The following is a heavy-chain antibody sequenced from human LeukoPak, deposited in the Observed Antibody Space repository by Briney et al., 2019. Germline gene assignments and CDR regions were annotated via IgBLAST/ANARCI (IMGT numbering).Heavy chain of an antibody. V-gene: IGHV3-20*04. Sequence: GGSLRLSCAASGFTFDDYGMSWVRQAPGKGLEWVSGINWNGGSTGYVGSVKGRFTISRDNAKNSLHLQMNSLRAEDTALYYCARDISSGWYFDYWGQGTLVTVSS. D-gene: IGHD6-19*01. J-gene: IGHJ4*02. CDR2: INWNGGST. CDR3: ARDISSGWYFDY. CDR1: GFTFDDYG.